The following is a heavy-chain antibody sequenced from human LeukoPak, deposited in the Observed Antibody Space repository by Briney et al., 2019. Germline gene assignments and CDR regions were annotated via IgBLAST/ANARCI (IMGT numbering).Heavy chain of an antibody. CDR2: IHIYRGNT. D-gene: IGHD3-22*01. CDR3: ARGSLYDSSGYYYS. J-gene: IGHJ4*02. Sequence: ASVKVSCKASGYSSTNYGISWVRQAPGQGLEWMGWIHIYRGNTNYAQKFQGRATMTRNTSISTAYMELSSLRSEDTAVYYCARGSLYDSSGYYYSWGQGTLVTVSS. V-gene: IGHV1-8*02. CDR1: GYSSTNYG.